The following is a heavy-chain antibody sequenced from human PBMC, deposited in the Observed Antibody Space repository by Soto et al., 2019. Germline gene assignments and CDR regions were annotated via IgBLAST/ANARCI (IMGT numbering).Heavy chain of an antibody. CDR1: GYTFTNYY. D-gene: IGHD3-22*01. J-gene: IGHJ4*02. CDR3: ARSFPHYYDSSGCFDY. CDR2: INPSGGST. V-gene: IGHV1-46*04. Sequence: QVQLVQSGAEVKKPGASVKVSCKTSGYTFTNYYMHWVRQAPGQGLEWMGIINPSGGSTSYAQKLQGRVTMARDTSTSTVYMELSSLRSEDTAVYYCARSFPHYYDSSGCFDYWGQGTLVTVSS.